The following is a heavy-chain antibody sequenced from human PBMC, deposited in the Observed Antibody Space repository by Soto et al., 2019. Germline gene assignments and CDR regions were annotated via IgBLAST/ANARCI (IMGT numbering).Heavy chain of an antibody. J-gene: IGHJ6*02. CDR3: ARATRVRGVIPYGMDV. CDR2: IYYSGST. CDR1: GGSISSYY. V-gene: IGHV4-59*01. Sequence: PSETLSLICTVSGGSISSYYWSWIRQPPRKGLEWIGYIYYSGSTNYNPSLKSRVTISVDTSKNQFSLKLSSVTAADTAVYYCARATRVRGVIPYGMDVWGQGTTVTVSS. D-gene: IGHD3-10*01.